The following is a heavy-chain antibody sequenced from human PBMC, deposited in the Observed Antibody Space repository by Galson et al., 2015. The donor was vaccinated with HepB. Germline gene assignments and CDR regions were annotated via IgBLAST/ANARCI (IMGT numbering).Heavy chain of an antibody. CDR1: GFTFSSYG. CDR2: IWYDGSNK. CDR3: ARSPREWELLY. V-gene: IGHV3-33*08. D-gene: IGHD1-26*01. J-gene: IGHJ4*02. Sequence: SLRLSCAASGFTFSSYGMHWVRQAPGKGLEWVAVIWYDGSNKYYADSVKGRFTISRDNSKNTLYLQMNSLRAEDTAVYYCARSPREWELLYWGQGTLVTVSS.